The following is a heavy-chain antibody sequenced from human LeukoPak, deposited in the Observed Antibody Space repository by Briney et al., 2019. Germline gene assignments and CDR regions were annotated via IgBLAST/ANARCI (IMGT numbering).Heavy chain of an antibody. CDR3: ARGYYDSSGPTGFDP. Sequence: PSQTLSLTCTVSGGSISSGSYYWSWIRQPAGKGLEWIGRIYTSGSTNYNPSLKSRVTISVDTSKNQFSLELSSVTAADTAVYYCARGYYDSSGPTGFDPWGQGTLVTVSS. V-gene: IGHV4-61*02. D-gene: IGHD3-22*01. J-gene: IGHJ5*02. CDR1: GGSISSGSYY. CDR2: IYTSGST.